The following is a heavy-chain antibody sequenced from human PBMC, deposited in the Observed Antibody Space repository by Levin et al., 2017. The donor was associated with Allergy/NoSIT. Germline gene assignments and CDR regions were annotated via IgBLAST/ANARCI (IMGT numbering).Heavy chain of an antibody. V-gene: IGHV3-7*01. J-gene: IGHJ4*02. CDR3: ARVNLVATFDY. CDR2: IKQDGSEK. CDR1: GFTFSSYW. Sequence: SCAASGFTFSSYWMSWVRQAPGKGLEWVANIKQDGSEKYYVDSVKGRFTISRDNAKNSLYLQMNSLRAEDTAVYYCARVNLVATFDYWGQGTLVTVSS. D-gene: IGHD5-12*01.